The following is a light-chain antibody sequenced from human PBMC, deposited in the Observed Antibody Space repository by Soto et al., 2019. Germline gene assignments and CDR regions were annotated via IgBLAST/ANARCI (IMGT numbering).Light chain of an antibody. CDR2: GAS. Sequence: EIVMTQSPATLSVSPGERATLSCRASQSVSSNLAWYQQKPGQAPRLLIYGASTRATGIPARFSGSGSGTEFTLTISSLQSEDFAVYYCQQYSNGPQTFGQGTKVEIK. V-gene: IGKV3-15*01. J-gene: IGKJ1*01. CDR1: QSVSSN. CDR3: QQYSNGPQT.